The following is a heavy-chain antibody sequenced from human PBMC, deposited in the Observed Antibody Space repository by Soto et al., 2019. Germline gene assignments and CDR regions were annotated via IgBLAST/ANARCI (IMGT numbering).Heavy chain of an antibody. J-gene: IGHJ4*02. CDR2: ISYDGSNK. CDR3: ARDSFIAAAGKLFDY. CDR1: GFTFSSYA. Sequence: QVQLVESGGGVVQPGRSLRLSCAASGFTFSSYAMHWVRQAPGKGLEWVAVISYDGSNKYYADSVKGRFTISRDNSKNTLYLQMNSLRAEDTAVYYCARDSFIAAAGKLFDYWGQGTLVTVSS. D-gene: IGHD6-13*01. V-gene: IGHV3-30-3*01.